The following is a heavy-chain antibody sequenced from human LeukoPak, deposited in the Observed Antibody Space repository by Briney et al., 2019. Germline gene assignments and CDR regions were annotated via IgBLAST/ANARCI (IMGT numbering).Heavy chain of an antibody. Sequence: GGSLRLSCAASGFTFRLYSMNWVRQAPGKGLEWVSYIRSSDGAIAYADSVKGRFTISRDDAKNSLYLQLNSLRDEDTAVYYCARDRDWAFDYWGQGTLITVSS. CDR3: ARDRDWAFDY. D-gene: IGHD3-9*01. CDR2: IRSSDGAI. V-gene: IGHV3-48*02. J-gene: IGHJ4*02. CDR1: GFTFRLYS.